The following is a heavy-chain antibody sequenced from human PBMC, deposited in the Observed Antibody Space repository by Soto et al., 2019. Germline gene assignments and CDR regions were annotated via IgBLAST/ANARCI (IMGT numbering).Heavy chain of an antibody. V-gene: IGHV3-23*01. J-gene: IGHJ4*02. D-gene: IGHD6-13*01. CDR2: VADRGRST. Sequence: GGSLRLSCVASGFTFSNHDMTWVRQAPGKGLEWVSVVADRGRSTYYADSVKGQFTVSRDNSKNTLYLQMNSLIAEDSAIYYCARIVTAGGTDYWGQGTLVTVSS. CDR3: ARIVTAGGTDY. CDR1: GFTFSNHD.